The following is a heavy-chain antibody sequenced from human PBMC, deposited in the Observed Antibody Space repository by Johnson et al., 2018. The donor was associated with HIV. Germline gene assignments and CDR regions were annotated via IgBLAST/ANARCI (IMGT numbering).Heavy chain of an antibody. V-gene: IGHV3-11*04. D-gene: IGHD6-19*01. J-gene: IGHJ3*02. CDR3: AKLGLLAVADDAFDI. Sequence: QVLLVESGGSLVKPGGSLRLSCAASRFTFSDYYMSWIRQTPGKGLEWVAYISSSGGTIYYADSVKGRFTISRDNSKNTLYLQMNSLRAEDTAVYYCAKLGLLAVADDAFDIWGQGTMVTVSS. CDR1: RFTFSDYY. CDR2: ISSSGGTI.